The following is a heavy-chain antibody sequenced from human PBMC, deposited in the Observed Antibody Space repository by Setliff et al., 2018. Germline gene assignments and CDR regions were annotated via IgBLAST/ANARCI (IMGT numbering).Heavy chain of an antibody. CDR2: ISSSSSYI. V-gene: IGHV3-21*01. D-gene: IGHD5-18*01. CDR3: ARAADSYGPPRSYMDV. Sequence: PGGSLRLSCAASGFTFSSYSLNWVRQAPGKGLEWVSSISSSSSYIYYADSVQGRFTISRDNAKNSLYLQMNSLRAEDTAVYYCARAADSYGPPRSYMDVWGKGTTGTVSS. CDR1: GFTFSSYS. J-gene: IGHJ6*03.